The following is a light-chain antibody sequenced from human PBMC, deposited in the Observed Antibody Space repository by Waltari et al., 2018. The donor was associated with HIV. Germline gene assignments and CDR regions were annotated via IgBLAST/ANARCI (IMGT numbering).Light chain of an antibody. Sequence: QSALTQPASVSGSPGQSITISCTGTSSDVGGFNLVSWYQHHPGNAPKVSIYEVDRRPSGVSDRVSGSKSGNTASLTISGLQAEDGADYYCCSYGGIGTSVFGRGTKLTVL. CDR2: EVD. J-gene: IGLJ3*02. CDR1: SSDVGGFNL. CDR3: CSYGGIGTSV. V-gene: IGLV2-23*02.